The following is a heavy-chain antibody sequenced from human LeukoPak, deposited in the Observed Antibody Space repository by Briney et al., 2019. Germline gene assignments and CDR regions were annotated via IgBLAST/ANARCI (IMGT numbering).Heavy chain of an antibody. V-gene: IGHV4-59*01. D-gene: IGHD6-19*01. CDR2: IYDSGST. CDR1: GGSISSYY. CDR3: ARVRSSSGWYGIGYYFDY. J-gene: IGHJ4*02. Sequence: PSGTLSLTCTVSGGSISSYYWSWIRQPPGKGLEWIGYIYDSGSTNYNPSLKSRVTISIDTSKNQFSLKLSSVTAADTAVYYCARVRSSSGWYGIGYYFDYWGQGTLVIVSS.